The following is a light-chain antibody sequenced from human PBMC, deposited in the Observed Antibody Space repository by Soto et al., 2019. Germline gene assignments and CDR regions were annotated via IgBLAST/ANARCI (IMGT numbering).Light chain of an antibody. CDR1: QDTRKY. CDR2: DAS. CDR3: QQYDNLPYT. Sequence: DIQMTQSPSSLSASVGDRVTITCQASQDTRKYLNWYQQKPGKAPKLLIYDASNLATGVPSRFSGSGSGTDFTFTISSLQPEDIATYYCQQYDNLPYTFDQGTKLEI. J-gene: IGKJ2*01. V-gene: IGKV1-33*01.